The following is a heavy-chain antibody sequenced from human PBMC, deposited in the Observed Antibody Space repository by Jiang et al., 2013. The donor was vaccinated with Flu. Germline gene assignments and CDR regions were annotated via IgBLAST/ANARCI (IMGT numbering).Heavy chain of an antibody. CDR3: AREGPGAEGSFQH. D-gene: IGHD1-26*01. CDR2: IIPILGIA. V-gene: IGHV1-69*04. J-gene: IGHJ1*01. Sequence: GAEVKKPGSSVKVSCKASGGTFSSYAISWVRQAPGQGLEWMGRIIPILGIANYAQKFQGRVTITADKSTSTAYMELSSLRSEDTAVYYCAREGPGAEGSFQHWGQGTLVTVSS. CDR1: GGTFSSYA.